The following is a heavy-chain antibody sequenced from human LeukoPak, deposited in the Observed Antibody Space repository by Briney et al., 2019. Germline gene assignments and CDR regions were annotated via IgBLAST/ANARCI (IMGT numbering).Heavy chain of an antibody. J-gene: IGHJ4*02. Sequence: GGSLGLSCAASGFTVSSNYMSWVRQAPGKGLEWVSVIYSGGSTYYADSVKGRFTISRDNSKNTLYLQVNSLRAEDTAVYYCASQTTLKYYFAYWGQGTLVTVSS. D-gene: IGHD4-17*01. CDR3: ASQTTLKYYFAY. CDR1: GFTVSSNY. CDR2: IYSGGST. V-gene: IGHV3-53*01.